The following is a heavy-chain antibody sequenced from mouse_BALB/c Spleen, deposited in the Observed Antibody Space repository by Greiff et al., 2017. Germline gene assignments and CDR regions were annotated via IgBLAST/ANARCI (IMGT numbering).Heavy chain of an antibody. CDR3: ARQGVYDYDRGYAMDY. CDR1: GFTFSSYG. Sequence: EVKLMESGGDLVKPGGSLKLSCAASGFTFSSYGMSWVRQTPDKRLEWVATISSGGSYTYYPDSVKGRFTISRDNAKNTLYLQMSSLKSEDTAMYYCARQGVYDYDRGYAMDYWGQGTSVTVSS. J-gene: IGHJ4*01. CDR2: ISSGGSYT. V-gene: IGHV5-6*01. D-gene: IGHD2-4*01.